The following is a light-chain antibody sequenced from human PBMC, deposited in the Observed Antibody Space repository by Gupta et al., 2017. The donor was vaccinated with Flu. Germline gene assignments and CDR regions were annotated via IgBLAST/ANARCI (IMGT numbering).Light chain of an antibody. CDR3: QQYNNWPPIT. CDR1: QSVDFN. J-gene: IGKJ5*01. V-gene: IGKV3-15*01. Sequence: EIVMTQPPATLFVSSGERATLTCRASQSVDFNLAWYQQKPGQPPGLLIYRASIRATGIPARCSGSGSGTAFTLTISSLQSEDFAVYYCQQYNNWPPITFGQGTRVDIK. CDR2: RAS.